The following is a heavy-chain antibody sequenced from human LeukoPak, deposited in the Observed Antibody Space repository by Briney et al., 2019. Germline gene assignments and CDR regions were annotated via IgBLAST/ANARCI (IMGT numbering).Heavy chain of an antibody. CDR2: IRYDGSNK. D-gene: IGHD2/OR15-2a*01. CDR3: ARESGSTSPYFDY. J-gene: IGHJ4*02. Sequence: GGSLRLSCAASGFTFSSYGMHWVRQAPGKGLEWVAFIRYDGSNKYYADSVKGRFTISRDNSKNTLYLQMNSLRAEDTAVYYCARESGSTSPYFDYWGQGTLVTVSS. V-gene: IGHV3-30*02. CDR1: GFTFSSYG.